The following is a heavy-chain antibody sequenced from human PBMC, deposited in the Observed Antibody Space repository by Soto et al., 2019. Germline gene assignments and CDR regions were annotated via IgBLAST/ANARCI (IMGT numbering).Heavy chain of an antibody. J-gene: IGHJ4*02. V-gene: IGHV4-59*01. D-gene: IGHD3-3*01. CDR3: ARVFDYWSGFYVY. CDR1: GGSISSYY. CDR2: IYYSGST. Sequence: SETLSLTCTVSGGSISSYYWSWIRQPPGKGLEWIGYIYYSGSTNYNPSLKSRVTISVDTSKNQFSLKLSSVTAADTAVYFCARVFDYWSGFYVYWGQGILVTVSS.